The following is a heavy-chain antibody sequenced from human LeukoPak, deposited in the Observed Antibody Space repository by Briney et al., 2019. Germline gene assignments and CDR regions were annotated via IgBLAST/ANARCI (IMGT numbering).Heavy chain of an antibody. CDR1: GYTFTGYD. D-gene: IGHD3-16*02. J-gene: IGHJ4*02. CDR2: MNPNSGNT. CDR3: ARFGEYVWGSYRSDY. V-gene: IGHV1-8*01. Sequence: GASVKVSCKASGYTFTGYDINWVRQATGQGLESMGWMNPNSGNTGYAQKFQGRVTMTRNTSISTAYMELSSLRSEDTAVYYCARFGEYVWGSYRSDYWGQGTLVTVSS.